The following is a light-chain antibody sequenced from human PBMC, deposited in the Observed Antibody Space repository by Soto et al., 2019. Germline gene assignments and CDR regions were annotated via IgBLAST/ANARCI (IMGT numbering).Light chain of an antibody. CDR2: DVS. CDR3: SSYASSSTVL. J-gene: IGLJ2*01. Sequence: QSVLTQPASVSGSPGQSITISCTGTISDVGGYNYVSWYQHHPGKAPKLIIFDVSHWPSGVSDRFSGSKSGNTASLTISGLQAEGEADYYCSSYASSSTVLFGGGTKLTVL. V-gene: IGLV2-14*03. CDR1: ISDVGGYNY.